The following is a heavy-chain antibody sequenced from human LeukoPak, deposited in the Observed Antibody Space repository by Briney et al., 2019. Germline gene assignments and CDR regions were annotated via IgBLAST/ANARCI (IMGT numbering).Heavy chain of an antibody. CDR2: ISGSGDTT. D-gene: IGHD2-8*01. V-gene: IGHV3-23*01. J-gene: IGHJ4*02. CDR3: AKDFGDCSNGVCYGKPFDY. Sequence: GGSLRLSCAASGFTFSNYDMSWVRQAPGKGLEWVSSISGSGDTTYYADPVKGRFTISRDNSKNTLYLQMNSLRAEDTAVYYCAKDFGDCSNGVCYGKPFDYWGQGTLVTASS. CDR1: GFTFSNYD.